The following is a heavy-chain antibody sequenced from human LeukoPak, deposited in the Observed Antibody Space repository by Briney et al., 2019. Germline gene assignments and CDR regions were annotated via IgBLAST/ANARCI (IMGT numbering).Heavy chain of an antibody. D-gene: IGHD3-10*01. V-gene: IGHV3-66*01. CDR1: GFTFSSYG. Sequence: QTGGSLRLSCAASGFTFSSYGMHGVRQAPGKGLEWVSVIYSGGSTYYADSVKGRFTISRDNSKNTLYLQMNSLRAEDTAVYYCARDLYPLEVGSGSPSGYWGQGTLVTVSS. J-gene: IGHJ4*02. CDR2: IYSGGST. CDR3: ARDLYPLEVGSGSPSGY.